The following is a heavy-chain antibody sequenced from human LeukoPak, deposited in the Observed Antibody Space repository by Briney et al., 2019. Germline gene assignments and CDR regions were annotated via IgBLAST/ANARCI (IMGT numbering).Heavy chain of an antibody. CDR3: AKDDYYDFWSGYSQNVNYFDY. CDR2: ISGSGGST. CDR1: GFIFSGYS. J-gene: IGHJ4*02. Sequence: GGSLRLSCAVSGFIFSGYSMSWVRQAPGKGLEWVSAISGSGGSTYYADSVKGRFTISRDNSKNTLYLQMNSLRAEDTAVYYCAKDDYYDFWSGYSQNVNYFDYWGQGTLVTVSS. V-gene: IGHV3-23*01. D-gene: IGHD3-3*01.